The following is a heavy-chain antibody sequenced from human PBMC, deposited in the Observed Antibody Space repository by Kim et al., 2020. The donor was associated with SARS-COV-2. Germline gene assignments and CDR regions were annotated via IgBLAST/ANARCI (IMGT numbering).Heavy chain of an antibody. Sequence: GGSLRLSCATSGFRFSSYGMHWVRQAPGKGLEWVAINWYDGSAKYYGESVKGRFTISRDNSKNTLYLEMNSLRADDTAVYFCARERGGYSGSGTYFGMDVWGQGTTVTVSS. CDR1: GFRFSSYG. D-gene: IGHD3-10*01. CDR3: ARERGGYSGSGTYFGMDV. CDR2: NWYDGSAK. V-gene: IGHV3-33*01. J-gene: IGHJ6*01.